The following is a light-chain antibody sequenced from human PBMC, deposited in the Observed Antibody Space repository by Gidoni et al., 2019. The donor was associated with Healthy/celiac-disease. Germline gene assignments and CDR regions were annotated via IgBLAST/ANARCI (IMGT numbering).Light chain of an antibody. J-gene: IGLJ2*01. CDR3: STWDCSLSTYVV. V-gene: IGLV1-36*01. Sequence: DRFSGSKSGTTASLTISGLHPEDEADYYCSTWDCSLSTYVVFGGGTNLTVL.